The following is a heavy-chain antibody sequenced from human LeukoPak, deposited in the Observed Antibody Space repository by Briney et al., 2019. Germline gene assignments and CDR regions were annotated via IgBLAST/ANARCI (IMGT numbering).Heavy chain of an antibody. Sequence: PGGSLRLSCAASGFTFSNAWMSWVGQAPGKGLEWVGRIKSKTNGGTTDYAAPVKGRFTISRDDSVNTLYLEMSSLKTDDTAVYYCTTAPTSYFDYWGEGNLVTVSS. CDR3: TTAPTSYFDY. J-gene: IGHJ4*02. V-gene: IGHV3-15*01. CDR1: GFTFSNAW. CDR2: IKSKTNGGTT.